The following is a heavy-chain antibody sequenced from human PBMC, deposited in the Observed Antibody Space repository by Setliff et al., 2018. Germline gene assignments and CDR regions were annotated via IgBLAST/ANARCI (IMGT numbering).Heavy chain of an antibody. D-gene: IGHD6-19*01. CDR3: ARWGEQWLSS. CDR2: INHSGST. V-gene: IGHV4-34*01. Sequence: PSETLSLTCAVYGESFSGHYWSWIRQPPGKGLEWIGEINHSGSTNYNPSLKSRVTISATTAYMELTSLTSEDTAVYYCARWGEQWLSSWGQGTLVTVSS. CDR1: GESFSGHY. J-gene: IGHJ1*01.